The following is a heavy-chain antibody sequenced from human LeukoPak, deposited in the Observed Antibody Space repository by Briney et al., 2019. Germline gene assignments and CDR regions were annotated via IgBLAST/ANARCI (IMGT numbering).Heavy chain of an antibody. Sequence: PSGTLSLTCAVSGVSITSHPWNWVRQPPGKGLEWIGEMYNSGTGTYKPSLRSRVTMFFDESKNHFSLKLNSVTAADTAVYYCARLLILGQPKSYFDYWGQGTLVTVSS. CDR2: MYNSGTG. V-gene: IGHV4-4*02. D-gene: IGHD3-9*01. CDR1: GVSITSHPW. J-gene: IGHJ4*02. CDR3: ARLLILGQPKSYFDY.